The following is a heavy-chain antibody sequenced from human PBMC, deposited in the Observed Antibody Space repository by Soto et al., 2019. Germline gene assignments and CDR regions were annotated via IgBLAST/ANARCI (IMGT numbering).Heavy chain of an antibody. J-gene: IGHJ5*02. D-gene: IGHD3-22*01. V-gene: IGHV4-61*01. CDR1: GGSVSSGSYY. CDR3: ARQKKFTYYYDT. Sequence: QVQLQESGPGLVKPSETLSLTCTVSGGSVSSGSYYWSWIRQPPGKGLEWIGYIYYSGSTNYTPSLKSRVTISVDTSKNQFSLKLSSVTAADTAVYYCARQKKFTYYYDTWGQGTLVTVSS. CDR2: IYYSGST.